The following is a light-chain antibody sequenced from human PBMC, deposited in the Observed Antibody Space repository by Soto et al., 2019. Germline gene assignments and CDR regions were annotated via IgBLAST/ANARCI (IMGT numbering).Light chain of an antibody. Sequence: DIQMTQSPSSLSASVGDRVTITCRASQSISSYLNWYQQKPGTAPKLLIYAASSLQSGVPSRFSGSGSGTDFTLPISSLQPEDFATYYCQQSYSTTPITFGEGTRLEIK. CDR2: AAS. J-gene: IGKJ5*01. V-gene: IGKV1-39*01. CDR3: QQSYSTTPIT. CDR1: QSISSY.